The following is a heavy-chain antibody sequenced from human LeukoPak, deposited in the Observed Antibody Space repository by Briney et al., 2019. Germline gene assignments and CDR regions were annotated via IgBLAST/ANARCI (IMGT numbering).Heavy chain of an antibody. J-gene: IGHJ6*03. CDR3: ARTVRGFGEGFGYYYYYVDV. D-gene: IGHD3-10*01. Sequence: ASVKVSCKASGYTFTSYDINWVRQATGQGLEWMGWMNPNSGNTGCAQKFQGRVTMTRNTSISTAYMELSSLRSEDTAVYYCARTVRGFGEGFGYYYYYVDVWGKGTTVTVSS. V-gene: IGHV1-8*01. CDR2: MNPNSGNT. CDR1: GYTFTSYD.